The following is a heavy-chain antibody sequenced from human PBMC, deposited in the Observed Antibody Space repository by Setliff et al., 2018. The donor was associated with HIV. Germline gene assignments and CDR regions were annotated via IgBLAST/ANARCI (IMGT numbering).Heavy chain of an antibody. Sequence: SETLSLTCTVSGGSFTDSDYYWAWVRQAPGKGLEWIGSIYHSGPTYYNPSLKGRITMSVDTSRNQFSLRLTYVTTTDTAVYFCARLEQLINWFDPWGQGTLVTVSS. CDR1: GGSFTDSDYY. V-gene: IGHV4-39*01. J-gene: IGHJ5*02. D-gene: IGHD1-1*01. CDR2: IYHSGPT. CDR3: ARLEQLINWFDP.